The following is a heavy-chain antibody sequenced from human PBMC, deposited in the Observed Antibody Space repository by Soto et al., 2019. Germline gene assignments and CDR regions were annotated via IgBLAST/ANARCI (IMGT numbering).Heavy chain of an antibody. Sequence: QVQLVESGGGLVRPGGSLRLSCAASGFTFRDYDMSWIRQDPGKGLEWVSCISSSGTATYYADSVKGGITISRDNAIKSPYVEINQLRVEERGGYYSARKSPREARQTHWGQGTLINGSS. J-gene: IGHJ4*02. D-gene: IGHD6-6*01. V-gene: IGHV3-11*01. CDR3: ARKSPREARQTH. CDR2: ISSSGTAT. CDR1: GFTFRDYD.